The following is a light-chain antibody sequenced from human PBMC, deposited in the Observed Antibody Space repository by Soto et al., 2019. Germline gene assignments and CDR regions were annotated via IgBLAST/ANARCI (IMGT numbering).Light chain of an antibody. V-gene: IGLV1-40*01. CDR1: SSNIGAGYD. CDR3: QSYDSSLSGSV. J-gene: IGLJ3*02. Sequence: QSALTQPPSVSGAPGQRVTISCTGSSSNIGAGYDVHWYQQLPGTAPKLLIYGNSNRPSGVPDRFSGSKSGTSASLAITGRQANDEADYYCQSYDSSLSGSVFGGGTKLTVL. CDR2: GNS.